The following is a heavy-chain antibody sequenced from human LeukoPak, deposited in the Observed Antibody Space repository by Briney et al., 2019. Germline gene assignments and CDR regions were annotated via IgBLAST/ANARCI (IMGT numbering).Heavy chain of an antibody. J-gene: IGHJ4*02. CDR3: AREPNFDDHAFDY. CDR2: INSRSSSI. V-gene: IGHV3-48*01. D-gene: IGHD3-9*01. CDR1: GFTFSSYA. Sequence: GGSLRLSCAASGFTFSSYAMSWVRQAPGKGLEWVSYINSRSSSIDYAGSVKGRFTISRDNAKNSLYLQISSLRAEDSAIYYCAREPNFDDHAFDYWGQGTLVTVSS.